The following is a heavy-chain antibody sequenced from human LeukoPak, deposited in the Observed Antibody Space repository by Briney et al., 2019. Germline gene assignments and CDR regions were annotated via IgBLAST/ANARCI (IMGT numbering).Heavy chain of an antibody. V-gene: IGHV4-34*01. J-gene: IGHJ4*02. CDR3: ARDAGHYDYVWGSYRHFDY. Sequence: SETLSLTCAVYGGSFSGCYWSWIRQPPGKGLEWIGEINHSGSTNYNPSLKSRVTISVDTSKNQFSLKLSSVTAADTAVYYCARDAGHYDYVWGSYRHFDYWGQGTLVTVSS. CDR1: GGSFSGCY. D-gene: IGHD3-16*02. CDR2: INHSGST.